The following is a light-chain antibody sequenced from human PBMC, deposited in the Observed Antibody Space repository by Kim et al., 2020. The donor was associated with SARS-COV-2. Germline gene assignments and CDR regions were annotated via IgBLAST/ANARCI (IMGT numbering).Light chain of an antibody. CDR2: AAS. Sequence: ASVGDRVTITCRGSQGINNYLAWYQQKPRKAPKLLIYAASTLQSGVPSRFSGSGSGTDFTLTISSLQPEDVATYYCQNYNSAPFTFGPGTKVDIK. CDR1: QGINNY. J-gene: IGKJ3*01. V-gene: IGKV1-27*01. CDR3: QNYNSAPFT.